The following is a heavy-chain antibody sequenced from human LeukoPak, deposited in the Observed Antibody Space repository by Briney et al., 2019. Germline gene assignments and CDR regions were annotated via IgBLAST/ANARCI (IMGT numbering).Heavy chain of an antibody. CDR1: GFTFSSYA. V-gene: IGHV3-23*01. CDR3: AKDRNYYYDSSGYYSYYFDY. Sequence: PGGSLRLSCAASGFTFSSYAMSWVRQAPGKGLEWVSAISGSGGSTYYADSVKGRFTISRDNSKSTLYLQMNSLRAEDTAVYYCAKDRNYYYDSSGYYSYYFDYWGQGTLVTVSS. CDR2: ISGSGGST. D-gene: IGHD3-22*01. J-gene: IGHJ4*02.